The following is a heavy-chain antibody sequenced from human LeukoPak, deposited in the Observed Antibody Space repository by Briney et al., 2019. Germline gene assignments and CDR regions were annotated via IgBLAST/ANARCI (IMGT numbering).Heavy chain of an antibody. CDR1: GGTFSSYA. Sequence: ASVKVSCKASGGTFSSYAISWVRQAPGQGLEWMGRIIPILGIANYAQKFQGRVTITADKSTSTAYIELSSLRSEDTAVYYCARDGEMATITPLVYWGQGTLVTVSS. J-gene: IGHJ4*02. V-gene: IGHV1-69*04. D-gene: IGHD5-24*01. CDR3: ARDGEMATITPLVY. CDR2: IIPILGIA.